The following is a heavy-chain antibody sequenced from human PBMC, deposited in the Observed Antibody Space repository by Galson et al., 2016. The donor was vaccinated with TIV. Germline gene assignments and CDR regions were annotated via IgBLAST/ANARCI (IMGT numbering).Heavy chain of an antibody. Sequence: VRQAPGPGLEWMGGIIPISAIADNAQKFQGRISITADESTSTAYMELSSLRSEDTAVYYCARLTPCGGDCYYFDYWGQGTLVTVSS. V-gene: IGHV1-69*01. J-gene: IGHJ4*02. D-gene: IGHD2-21*02. CDR3: ARLTPCGGDCYYFDY. CDR2: IIPISAIA.